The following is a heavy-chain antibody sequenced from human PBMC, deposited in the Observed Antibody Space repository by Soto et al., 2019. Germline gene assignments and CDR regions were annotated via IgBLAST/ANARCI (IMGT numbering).Heavy chain of an antibody. Sequence: GGSLRLSCAASGFTFSSYAMHWVRQAPGKGLEWVAVISYDGSNKYYADSVKGRFTISRDNSKNTLYLQMNSLRAEDTAVYYCARGGWWGASLYYFDYWGQGTLVTVSS. CDR2: ISYDGSNK. CDR3: ARGGWWGASLYYFDY. V-gene: IGHV3-30-3*01. D-gene: IGHD1-26*01. J-gene: IGHJ4*02. CDR1: GFTFSSYA.